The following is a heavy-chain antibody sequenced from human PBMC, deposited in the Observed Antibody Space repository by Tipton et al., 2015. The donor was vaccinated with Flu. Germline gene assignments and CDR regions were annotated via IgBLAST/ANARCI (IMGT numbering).Heavy chain of an antibody. CDR3: ARDGFESSSSDWVYYYGLDV. V-gene: IGHV4-4*07. Sequence: TLSLTCSVFGGSISSYYWSWIRQPAGKGLEWIGRIYSSGSTNYNPSLKSRVTMSVDTSKNQFSLKLKSVTAADTAVYYCARDGFESSSSDWVYYYGLDVWGQGTTVTVSS. D-gene: IGHD6-6*01. J-gene: IGHJ6*02. CDR2: IYSSGST. CDR1: GGSISSYY.